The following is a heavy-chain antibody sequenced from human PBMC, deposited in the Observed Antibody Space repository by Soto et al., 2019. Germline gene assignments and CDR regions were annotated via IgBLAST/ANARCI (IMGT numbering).Heavy chain of an antibody. V-gene: IGHV2-5*02. D-gene: IGHD4-17*01. Sequence: QITLKESGPPLVRPAQTLTLTCAFSGFSLTTTSMGVAWILQPPGKALTCLALIYWDYDQRYSPSLKDRLTISQDNSRSRVVLPISNMNPEDTGTYFCAHAGDYDLLSFDHWCPGTLVTVSS. J-gene: IGHJ4*02. CDR2: IYWDYDQ. CDR1: GFSLTTTSMG. CDR3: AHAGDYDLLSFDH.